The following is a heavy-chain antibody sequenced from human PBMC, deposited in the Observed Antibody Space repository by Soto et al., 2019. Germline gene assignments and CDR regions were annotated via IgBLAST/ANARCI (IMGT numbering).Heavy chain of an antibody. V-gene: IGHV1-69*13. D-gene: IGHD5-18*01. CDR1: GGTFSSYA. CDR3: ARNPLDTATVTTSGAYYYYGMDV. J-gene: IGHJ6*02. Sequence: SVKVSCKASGGTFSSYAISWVRQAPGQGLEWMGGVIPIFGTANYAQKFQGRVTITADESTSTAYMELSSLRSEDTAVYYCARNPLDTATVTTSGAYYYYGMDVWGQGTTVTVSS. CDR2: VIPIFGTA.